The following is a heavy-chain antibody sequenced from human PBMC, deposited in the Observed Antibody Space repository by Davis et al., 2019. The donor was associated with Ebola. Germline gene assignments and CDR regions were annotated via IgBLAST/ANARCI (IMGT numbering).Heavy chain of an antibody. Sequence: PGGSLRLSCAASGFTFSGSAMHWVRQASGKGLEWVGRIRSKANSYATGYAASVKGRFTISRDNSKNTLYLQMNGLRVEDTAIYYCAKDTSNIWFDIWGQGTMVTVSS. J-gene: IGHJ3*02. CDR3: AKDTSNIWFDI. V-gene: IGHV3-73*01. CDR2: IRSKANSYAT. D-gene: IGHD1-26*01. CDR1: GFTFSGSA.